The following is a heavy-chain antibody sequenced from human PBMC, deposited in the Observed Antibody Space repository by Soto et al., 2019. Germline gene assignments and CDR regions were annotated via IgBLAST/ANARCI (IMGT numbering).Heavy chain of an antibody. D-gene: IGHD2-2*01. Sequence: ASVKVSCKACGYTFTSYGMSWVRQAPGQGLVWMGWVSAYNGNTNYAQKLQGRVTMTTDTATSTAYLELRSLRTDDTAVYYCARRRGVPRHYGMDVWGQGTTVTVSS. CDR1: GYTFTSYG. J-gene: IGHJ6*02. CDR2: VSAYNGNT. CDR3: ARRRGVPRHYGMDV. V-gene: IGHV1-18*04.